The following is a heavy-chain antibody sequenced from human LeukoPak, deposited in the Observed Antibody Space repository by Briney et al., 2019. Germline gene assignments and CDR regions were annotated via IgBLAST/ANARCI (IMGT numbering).Heavy chain of an antibody. D-gene: IGHD3-9*01. CDR1: GFTFSSYD. V-gene: IGHV3-30*02. J-gene: IGHJ4*02. Sequence: CXASGFTFSSYDMHWVRQAPGKGLEWVSFLQYDGGNEYYADSVKGRCTVSRDNSKNTLYLEMNRLRAEDTAVYYCXXSXXTYDILTHWGQGTLVTVSS. CDR2: LQYDGGNE. CDR3: XXSXXTYDILTH.